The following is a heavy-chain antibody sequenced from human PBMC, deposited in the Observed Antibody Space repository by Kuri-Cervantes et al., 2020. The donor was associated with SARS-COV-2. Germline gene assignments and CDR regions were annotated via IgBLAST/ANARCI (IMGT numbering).Heavy chain of an antibody. Sequence: GESLKISCAASGFTFSSYDMHWVRQATGKGLEWVSAIGTAGDTYCPGTVKGRFTISRENAKNSLYLQMNSLRGEDTAVYYCERGFHYDFWIGYLYYFDYWGQGTLVTVSS. D-gene: IGHD3-3*01. CDR1: GFTFSSYD. V-gene: IGHV3-13*01. J-gene: IGHJ4*02. CDR3: ERGFHYDFWIGYLYYFDY. CDR2: IGTAGDT.